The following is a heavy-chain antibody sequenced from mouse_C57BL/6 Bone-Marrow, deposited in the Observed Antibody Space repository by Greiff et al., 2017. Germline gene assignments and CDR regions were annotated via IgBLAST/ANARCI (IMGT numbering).Heavy chain of an antibody. CDR2: INPNNGGT. V-gene: IGHV1-22*01. Sequence: EVQLQQSGPELVKPGASVKMSCKASGYTFTDYNMHWVKQSHGKSLEWIGYINPNNGGTSYNQKFKGKATLTVNKSSSKAYMEIRSLTSEDSAVYYCARGGDDGYSYYFDYWGQGTTLTVSS. D-gene: IGHD2-3*01. J-gene: IGHJ2*01. CDR1: GYTFTDYN. CDR3: ARGGDDGYSYYFDY.